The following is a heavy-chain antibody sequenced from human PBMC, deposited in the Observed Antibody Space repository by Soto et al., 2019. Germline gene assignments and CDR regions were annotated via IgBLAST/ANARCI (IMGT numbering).Heavy chain of an antibody. D-gene: IGHD1-26*01. CDR3: ARDPPQVGATLGAEYYYYGMDV. V-gene: IGHV1-69*13. J-gene: IGHJ6*02. CDR1: GGGNLRDYR. Sequence: GTSVKVSCKASGGGNLRDYRTTWVRRAPGQGLEWMGGIIPKLGTANYAQKFQGRVTITADESTSTAYMELSSLRSEDTAVYYCARDPPQVGATLGAEYYYYGMDVWGQGTTVTVSS. CDR2: IIPKLGTA.